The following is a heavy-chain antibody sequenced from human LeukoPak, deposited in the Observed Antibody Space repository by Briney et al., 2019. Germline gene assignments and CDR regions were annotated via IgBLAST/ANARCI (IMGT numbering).Heavy chain of an antibody. V-gene: IGHV4-4*07. CDR2: IYTSGST. CDR3: ARGLGYCSSTSCSNWFDP. Sequence: SETLSLTCTVSGGSLSSYYWSWIRQPAGKGLEWIGRIYTSGSTNYNPSLKSRVTMSVDTSKNQFSLKLSSVTAADTAVYYCARGLGYCSSTSCSNWFDPWGQGTLVTVSS. J-gene: IGHJ5*02. CDR1: GGSLSSYY. D-gene: IGHD2-2*01.